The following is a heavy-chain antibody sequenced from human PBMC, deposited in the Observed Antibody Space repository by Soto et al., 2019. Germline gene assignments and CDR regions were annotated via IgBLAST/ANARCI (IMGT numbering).Heavy chain of an antibody. D-gene: IGHD2-15*01. CDR3: ARDGPYIVVVNGMDV. V-gene: IGHV3-30-3*01. Sequence: GGSLRLSCAASGFTFSSYAMHWVRQAPGKGLEWVAVISYDGSNKYYADSVKGRFTISRDNSKNTLYLQMNSLGAEDTAVYYCARDGPYIVVVNGMDVWGQGTTVTVSS. CDR1: GFTFSSYA. CDR2: ISYDGSNK. J-gene: IGHJ6*02.